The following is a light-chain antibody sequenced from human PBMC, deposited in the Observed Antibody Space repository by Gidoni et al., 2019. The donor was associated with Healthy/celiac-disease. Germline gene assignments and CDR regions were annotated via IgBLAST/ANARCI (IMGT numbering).Light chain of an antibody. V-gene: IGLV1-44*01. Sequence: QSVLTQPPSASGTPGQSVTISCSGSSSNIGSNTVHWYQQLPGTAPKLLIYSNNQRPSGVPDRFSGSKSGTSASLAISGLQSEDEADYYCAAWDDSLNGPLFGGGTKLTVL. CDR2: SNN. J-gene: IGLJ2*01. CDR1: SSNIGSNT. CDR3: AAWDDSLNGPL.